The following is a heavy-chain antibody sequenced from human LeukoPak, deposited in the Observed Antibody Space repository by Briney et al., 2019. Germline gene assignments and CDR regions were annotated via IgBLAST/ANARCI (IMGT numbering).Heavy chain of an antibody. Sequence: SETLSLTCTVSGGSISSSSYYWGWIRQPPGKGLEWIGIIYYSGSTYYNPSLKGRVTISVDTSKNQFSLKLSSVTAADTAVYYCARVLGYYDSGGRGWFDPWGQGTLVTVSS. J-gene: IGHJ5*02. V-gene: IGHV4-39*07. D-gene: IGHD3-22*01. CDR3: ARVLGYYDSGGRGWFDP. CDR2: IYYSGST. CDR1: GGSISSSSYY.